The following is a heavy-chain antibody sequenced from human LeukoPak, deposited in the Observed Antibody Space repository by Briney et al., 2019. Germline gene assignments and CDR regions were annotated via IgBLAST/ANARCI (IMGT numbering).Heavy chain of an antibody. CDR1: EFTVIEFF. J-gene: IGHJ4*02. Sequence: ASVKVSCKASEFTVIEFFIHWVRQAPGKGLEWMGGFDPEAGEIVYAQKFQGRVTMTEDTSSDTAYMELSSLRSEDTAVYYCTRETSSRYFDYWGQGTLVTVSS. CDR3: TRETSSRYFDY. CDR2: FDPEAGEI. V-gene: IGHV1-24*01.